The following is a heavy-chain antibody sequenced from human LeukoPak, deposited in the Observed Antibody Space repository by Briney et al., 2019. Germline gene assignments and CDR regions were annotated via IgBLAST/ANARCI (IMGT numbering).Heavy chain of an antibody. CDR3: ARGYDGDVFYYYYYMDV. D-gene: IGHD4-17*01. V-gene: IGHV4-34*01. CDR1: GGSFSGYY. J-gene: IGHJ6*03. CDR2: INHSGST. Sequence: PSETLSLTCAVYGGSFSGYYWSWIRQPPGEGLEWIGEINHSGSTNYNPSLKSRVTISVDTSKNQFSLKLSSVTAADTAVYYCARGYDGDVFYYYYYMDVWGKGTTVTVSS.